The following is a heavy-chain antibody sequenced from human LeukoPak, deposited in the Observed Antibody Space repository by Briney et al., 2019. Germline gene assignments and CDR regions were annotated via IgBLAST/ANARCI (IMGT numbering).Heavy chain of an antibody. CDR2: IYYSGGT. D-gene: IGHD2-2*01. Sequence: SETLSLTCTVSGGSISSYYWSWIRQPPGKGLEWIGYIYYSGGTNYNPSLKSRVTISVDTSKNQFSLKLSSVTAADTAVYYCARASFGEYQLLREGYFDLWGRGTLVTVSS. CDR1: GGSISSYY. J-gene: IGHJ2*01. V-gene: IGHV4-59*01. CDR3: ARASFGEYQLLREGYFDL.